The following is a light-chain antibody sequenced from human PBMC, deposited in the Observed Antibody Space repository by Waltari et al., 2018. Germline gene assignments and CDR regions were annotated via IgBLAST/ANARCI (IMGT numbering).Light chain of an antibody. Sequence: EIVMTQSPDSLAVSLGDRATINCKSSQSVLYSSNNKNYLAWYQQKPGQPPKLLIYWASTRESGVPDRFSGSGSGTDFTLTISSLQAEDVAVYYCQQYYSTPPTFGQGTTLEIK. CDR3: QQYYSTPPT. CDR1: QSVLYSSNNKNY. CDR2: WAS. J-gene: IGKJ2*01. V-gene: IGKV4-1*01.